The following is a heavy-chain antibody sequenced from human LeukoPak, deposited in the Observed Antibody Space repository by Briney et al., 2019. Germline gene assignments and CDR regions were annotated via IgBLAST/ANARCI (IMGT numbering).Heavy chain of an antibody. CDR3: AKDSHGYSGSYYDYYYYYMDV. Sequence: QAGGSLRLSCAASGFTFSSYGMHWVRQAPGKGLEWVAVISYDGSNKYYADSVKGRFTISRDNSKNTLYLQMNSLRAEDTAVYYCAKDSHGYSGSYYDYYYYYMDVWGKGTTVTVSS. V-gene: IGHV3-30*18. CDR1: GFTFSSYG. CDR2: ISYDGSNK. D-gene: IGHD1-26*01. J-gene: IGHJ6*03.